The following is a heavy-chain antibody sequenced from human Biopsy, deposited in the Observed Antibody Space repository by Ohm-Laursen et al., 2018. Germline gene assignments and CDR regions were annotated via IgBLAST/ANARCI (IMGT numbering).Heavy chain of an antibody. CDR1: GGTFTDHA. Sequence: GDSVKLSCKASGGTFTDHAVGWVRQAPGKGLEWVGSSIPLFTTADYAAKFQGRVTLTADKSTTTAYMELSSLRSEDTAIYYCARFPLGAYDDSGSYRAVEDWYFDHWGRGTLVTVSS. D-gene: IGHD3-22*01. CDR3: ARFPLGAYDDSGSYRAVEDWYFDH. J-gene: IGHJ2*01. CDR2: SIPLFTTA. V-gene: IGHV1-69*06.